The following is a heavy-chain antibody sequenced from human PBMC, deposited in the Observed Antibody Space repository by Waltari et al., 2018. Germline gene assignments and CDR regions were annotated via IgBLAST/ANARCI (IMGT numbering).Heavy chain of an antibody. D-gene: IGHD3-22*01. V-gene: IGHV3-33*01. Sequence: QVQLVESGGGVVQPGRSLRLSCAASVFTFSSYGMHWVRQAPGKGLEGVAVIWYDGSNKYYADYVKGRFTISRDNSKNTLYLQMNSLRAEDTAVYYCARLYGGYYYVDYYYYMDVWGKGTTVTVSS. CDR2: IWYDGSNK. CDR1: VFTFSSYG. J-gene: IGHJ6*03. CDR3: ARLYGGYYYVDYYYYMDV.